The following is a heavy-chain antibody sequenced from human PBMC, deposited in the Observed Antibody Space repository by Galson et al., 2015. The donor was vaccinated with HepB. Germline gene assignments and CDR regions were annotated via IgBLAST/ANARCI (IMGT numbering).Heavy chain of an antibody. CDR3: ARLIQLGLNWWFDP. CDR1: GASISNSRYY. Sequence: SETLSLTCSVSGASISNSRYYWAWIRQPPGKALEWIGNVYYTGNNYYNPSLKSRVTISVDTSKNQFSLNSTSVTGADTAVYYCARLIQLGLNWWFDPWGQGTLVTVSS. CDR2: VYYTGNN. V-gene: IGHV4-39*01. J-gene: IGHJ5*02. D-gene: IGHD5-12*01.